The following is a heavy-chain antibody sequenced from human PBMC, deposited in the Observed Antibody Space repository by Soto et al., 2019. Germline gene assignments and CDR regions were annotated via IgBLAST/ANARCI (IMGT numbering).Heavy chain of an antibody. CDR1: GYSISSGYY. J-gene: IGHJ4*02. V-gene: IGHV4-38-2*02. D-gene: IGHD3-22*01. CDR2: IYHSGST. CDR3: ARDPDSSGYAHYFDY. Sequence: SETLSLTCAVSGYSISSGYYWGWIRQPPGKGLEWIGSIYHSGSTYYNPSLKSRVTISVDTSKNQFSLKPSSVTAADTAVYYCARDPDSSGYAHYFDYWGQGTLVTVSS.